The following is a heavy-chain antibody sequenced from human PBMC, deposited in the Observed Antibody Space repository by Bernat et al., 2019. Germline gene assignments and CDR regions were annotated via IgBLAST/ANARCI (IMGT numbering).Heavy chain of an antibody. Sequence: QVQLVQSGAEVKKPGASVKVSCKASGYTFTSYGISWVRQAPGQGLEWVGWISAYNGNSNYAKKLQGRATITTDTSTSTTYMELRSLRPDHTAVYYCARARYRAYSYGYTVERGPDYWGQGTLVTVSS. V-gene: IGHV1-18*01. CDR3: ARARYRAYSYGYTVERGPDY. J-gene: IGHJ4*02. D-gene: IGHD5-18*01. CDR2: ISAYNGNS. CDR1: GYTFTSYG.